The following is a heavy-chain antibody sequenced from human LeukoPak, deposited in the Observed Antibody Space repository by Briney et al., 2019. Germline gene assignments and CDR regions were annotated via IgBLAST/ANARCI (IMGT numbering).Heavy chain of an antibody. CDR2: INHSGST. CDR3: ARVKSWISVVAKTQHAFDI. CDR1: GGSFSGYY. D-gene: IGHD2-15*01. Sequence: SETLSLTCAVYGGSFSGYYWSWIRQPPGKGLEWIGEINHSGSTNYNPSLKSRVTISVDTSKNQFSLKLSSVTAADTAVYYCARVKSWISVVAKTQHAFDIWGQGTMVTVSS. V-gene: IGHV4-34*01. J-gene: IGHJ3*02.